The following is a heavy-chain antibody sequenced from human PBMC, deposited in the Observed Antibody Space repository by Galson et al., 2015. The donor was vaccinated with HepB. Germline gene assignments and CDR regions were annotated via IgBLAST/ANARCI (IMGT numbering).Heavy chain of an antibody. CDR3: AKGFLGSLDI. D-gene: IGHD3-10*01. Sequence: SLRLSCAASGFTFSNYAMIWVRQSPGKGLEWLSEISDSGDRKYYADSVKGRFTVFRDNSNNILYVQPNRLRVEDAAMYSCAKGFLGSLDIWGQGTLVTVSS. CDR1: GFTFSNYA. J-gene: IGHJ3*02. CDR2: ISDSGDRK. V-gene: IGHV3-23*01.